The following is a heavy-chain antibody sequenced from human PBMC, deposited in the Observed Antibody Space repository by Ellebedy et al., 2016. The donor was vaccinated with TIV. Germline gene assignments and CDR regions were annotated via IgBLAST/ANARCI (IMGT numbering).Heavy chain of an antibody. Sequence: SETLSLTXTVSGGPISRSSYFWSWIRQPAGKGLEWIGRIYTSVLTNYNPSLKSRVTMSIDASKRQFSLKLSSVTAADTAVYYCARGPGGNGDPPLDYWGQGTLVTVSS. V-gene: IGHV4-61*02. CDR1: GGPISRSSYF. CDR2: IYTSVLT. D-gene: IGHD4-17*01. J-gene: IGHJ4*02. CDR3: ARGPGGNGDPPLDY.